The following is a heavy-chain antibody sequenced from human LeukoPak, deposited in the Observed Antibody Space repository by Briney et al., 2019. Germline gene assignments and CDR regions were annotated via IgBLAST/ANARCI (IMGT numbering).Heavy chain of an antibody. J-gene: IGHJ4*02. V-gene: IGHV4-34*01. CDR2: INHSGST. CDR3: RGRRYFDWLSPLSPAFDY. D-gene: IGHD3-9*01. Sequence: SETLSLTCAVYGGSFSGYYWSWIRQPPGKGLEWIGEINHSGSTNYNPSLNSGVTISVDTSKNQFSLNMSSVTAADTAVYYCRGRRYFDWLSPLSPAFDYWGQGTLVTVSS. CDR1: GGSFSGYY.